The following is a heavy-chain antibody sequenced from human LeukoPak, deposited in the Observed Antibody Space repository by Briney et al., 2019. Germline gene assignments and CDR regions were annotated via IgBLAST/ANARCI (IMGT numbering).Heavy chain of an antibody. CDR1: GFTSRSYG. Sequence: GGSLRLSCAPSGFTSRSYGMHWGPQAPGKGLEGVAFIRYDGSNKYYADSVKGRFTISRDNSKNTLYLQMNSLRAEDTAVYYCATLYSSSWSAFDYWGQGTLVTVSS. D-gene: IGHD6-13*01. J-gene: IGHJ4*02. V-gene: IGHV3-30*02. CDR2: IRYDGSNK. CDR3: ATLYSSSWSAFDY.